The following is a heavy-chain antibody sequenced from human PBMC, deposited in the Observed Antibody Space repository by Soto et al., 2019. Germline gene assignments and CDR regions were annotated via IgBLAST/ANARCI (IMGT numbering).Heavy chain of an antibody. D-gene: IGHD1-20*01. CDR2: IVVGSGNK. V-gene: IGHV1-58*01. Sequence: QMQLVQSGPEVKKPGTSVKVSCKASGFTFTRSAVQWGRQARGQSLEWIGWIVVGSGNKNYAQKFQERVTITRDMSTSTAYMELSSLRSEDTAVYYWVAVGITGTNFDYWGQGTLVTVSS. CDR3: VAVGITGTNFDY. J-gene: IGHJ4*02. CDR1: GFTFTRSA.